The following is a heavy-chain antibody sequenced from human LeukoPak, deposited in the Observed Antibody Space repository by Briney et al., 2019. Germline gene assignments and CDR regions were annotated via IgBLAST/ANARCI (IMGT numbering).Heavy chain of an antibody. V-gene: IGHV5-51*01. J-gene: IGHJ4*02. CDR1: GYSFSSYW. CDR3: ARRLDYYDSSGSATYFDY. CDR2: IYPCDSDT. D-gene: IGHD3-22*01. Sequence: GESLKISCKASGYSFSSYWIAWVRQMPGKGLEWMGIIYPCDSDTRYSPSFQGQVTISADKSISTAYLQWSSLKASDTAMYYCARRLDYYDSSGSATYFDYWGQGTLVTVSS.